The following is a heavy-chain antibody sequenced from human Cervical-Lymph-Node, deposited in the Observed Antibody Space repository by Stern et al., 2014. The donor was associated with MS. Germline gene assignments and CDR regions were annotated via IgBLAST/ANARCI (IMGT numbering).Heavy chain of an antibody. CDR1: RGNFDSFV. Sequence: VQLEESGAELKRPGSSVQVSCRASRGNFDSFVIIWVRQAPGQGLEWMGGIIPIFGTKHYAQKFQGRVTFTVDESTTTAFMELSSLGSEDTALYYCARRLGYSSGWYAFESWGQGTRVTVSS. CDR3: ARRLGYSSGWYAFES. CDR2: IIPIFGTK. V-gene: IGHV1-69*01. D-gene: IGHD6-19*01. J-gene: IGHJ3*01.